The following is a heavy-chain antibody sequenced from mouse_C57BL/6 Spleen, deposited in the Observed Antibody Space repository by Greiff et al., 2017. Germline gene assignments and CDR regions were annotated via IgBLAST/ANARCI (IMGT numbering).Heavy chain of an antibody. CDR2: IYPGDGGT. Sequence: QVQLQQSGPELVKPGASVKISCKASGYAFSSSWMNWVKQRPGKGLEWIGRIYPGDGGTNYNGKFKGKATLTADKSSSTAYMQLSSLTSEDSAVYFCASGEIYYDYDGGFDDWGQGTTLTVSS. V-gene: IGHV1-82*01. D-gene: IGHD2-4*01. CDR3: ASGEIYYDYDGGFDD. J-gene: IGHJ2*01. CDR1: GYAFSSSW.